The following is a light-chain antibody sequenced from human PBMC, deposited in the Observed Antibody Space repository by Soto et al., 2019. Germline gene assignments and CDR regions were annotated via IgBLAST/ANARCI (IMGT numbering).Light chain of an antibody. CDR1: TSNIGGGYD. V-gene: IGLV1-40*01. Sequence: QSVLTQPPSVSGAPGQTVTISCTGSTSNIGGGYDVHWYQQLPGAAPKLLIYGHTNRPSGVPDRFSGSTSGTSASLAITGLQPEDEADYYSQSFDSTLRGSTVFGGGTKLTVL. CDR3: QSFDSTLRGSTV. J-gene: IGLJ3*02. CDR2: GHT.